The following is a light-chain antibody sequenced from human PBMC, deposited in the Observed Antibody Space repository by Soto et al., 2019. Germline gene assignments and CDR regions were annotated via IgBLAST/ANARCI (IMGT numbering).Light chain of an antibody. CDR2: AAS. Sequence: DIQMTQSPSSLSASVGDRVTITCRASQSIGRYLNWYQQKPGKAPKLLIYAASSLQSAVPSRFSGSGSETYFSLTISSLQPEDFATYYCQQSYSTPWTFGQGTKVEIK. CDR1: QSIGRY. CDR3: QQSYSTPWT. J-gene: IGKJ1*01. V-gene: IGKV1-39*01.